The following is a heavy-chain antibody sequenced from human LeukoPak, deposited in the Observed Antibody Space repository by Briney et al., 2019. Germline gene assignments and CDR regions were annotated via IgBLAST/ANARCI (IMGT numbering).Heavy chain of an antibody. CDR2: ISGGGGST. CDR1: GLTFSRHV. V-gene: IGHV3-23*01. CDR3: AKGGKWDVTPFDY. J-gene: IGHJ4*02. D-gene: IGHD1-26*01. Sequence: GGSLRLSCAASGLTFSRHVMSWVRQAPGKGLEWVSTISGGGGSTYYADSVKGRFTISRDNSKNTLYLQVNSLRAEDTAVYYCAKGGKWDVTPFDYWGRGTLVTVSS.